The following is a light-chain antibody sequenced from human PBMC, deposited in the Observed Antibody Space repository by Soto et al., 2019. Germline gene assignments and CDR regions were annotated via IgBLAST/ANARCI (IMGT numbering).Light chain of an antibody. V-gene: IGKV1-5*03. Sequence: DIQMTQSPSTLSASVGDRVTITCRASQSISSWLAWYQQKPGKAPKLLIYKASNFESGVPSRFSDSGSGTEFTLTISSMQPDDFATYYCQQYNSYPWTFGQGTKVEIE. CDR1: QSISSW. CDR2: KAS. CDR3: QQYNSYPWT. J-gene: IGKJ1*01.